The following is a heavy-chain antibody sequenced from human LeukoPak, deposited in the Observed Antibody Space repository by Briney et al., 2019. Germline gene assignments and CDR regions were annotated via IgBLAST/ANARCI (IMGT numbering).Heavy chain of an antibody. CDR3: ARHKYSSSWYAQYNWFDP. J-gene: IGHJ5*02. CDR1: GYTFTSYG. D-gene: IGHD6-13*01. Sequence: ASVKVSCKASGYTFTSYGISWVRQAPGQGLEWMGWISAYNGNTNYAQKLQGRVTMTTDTSTSTAYMELRSLRSDDTAVYYCARHKYSSSWYAQYNWFDPWGQGTLVTVSS. CDR2: ISAYNGNT. V-gene: IGHV1-18*01.